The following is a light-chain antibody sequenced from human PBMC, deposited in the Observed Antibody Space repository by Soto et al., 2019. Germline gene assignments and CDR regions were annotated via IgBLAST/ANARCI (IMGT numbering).Light chain of an antibody. J-gene: IGKJ1*01. CDR2: RAS. CDR3: QRDYKNIRT. Sequence: DIQLTQSPSSLSASVGDRVTITCRVSQGSSSYLNWYRQKPGKVPKLRSYRASNLQSGGPSRFSGSGSGTDVTRTISSLQPEDFATYYCQRDYKNIRTFGQGTKVDIK. CDR1: QGSSSY. V-gene: IGKV1-27*01.